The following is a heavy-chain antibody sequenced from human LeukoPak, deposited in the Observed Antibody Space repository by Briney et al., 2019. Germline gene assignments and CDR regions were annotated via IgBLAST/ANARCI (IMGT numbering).Heavy chain of an antibody. V-gene: IGHV4-4*07. CDR2: ISTSGST. D-gene: IGHD3-22*01. CDR3: ARVSHYYDSSGYYYVRAFDI. J-gene: IGHJ3*02. CDR1: TGSISSYY. Sequence: SETLSLTCTVSTGSISSYYWGWIRQPAGKGLEWIGRISTSGSTNYNPSLKSRVTMSVDTSNNQFSLKLSSVTAADTAVYYCARVSHYYDSSGYYYVRAFDIWGQGTMVTVSS.